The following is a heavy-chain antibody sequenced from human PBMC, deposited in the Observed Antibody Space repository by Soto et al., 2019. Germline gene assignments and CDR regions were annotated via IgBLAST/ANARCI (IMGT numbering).Heavy chain of an antibody. CDR1: GFTFDKAW. Sequence: EVVLEESGGGFIKPGGSLKLSCATAGFTFDKAWLSWVRQAAGRGLEWVGRIKSKNDGETTDYAAPVKGRFTISRDDSKETLYLQMNSLKSEDTAVYYCTTGLGQQQAVFDFWGQGTPVTVSS. CDR2: IKSKNDGETT. D-gene: IGHD6-13*01. V-gene: IGHV3-15*01. J-gene: IGHJ4*02. CDR3: TTGLGQQQAVFDF.